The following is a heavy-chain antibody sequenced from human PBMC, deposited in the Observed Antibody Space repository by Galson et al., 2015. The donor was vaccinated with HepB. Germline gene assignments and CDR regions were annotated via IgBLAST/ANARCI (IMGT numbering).Heavy chain of an antibody. CDR2: THYSVSP. CDR3: ARGSEDNYGSFDY. J-gene: IGHJ4*02. D-gene: IGHD5-18*01. V-gene: IGHV4-31*03. Sequence: TLSLTCTVSGGSLGSGGYSWSWLRQHPGKGLAWILSTHYSVSPYYNPSLRGRLTISAGMSKNQFSLKLSSVTAADTAIYYCARGSEDNYGSFDYWGQGTLVTVSS. CDR1: GGSLGSGGYS.